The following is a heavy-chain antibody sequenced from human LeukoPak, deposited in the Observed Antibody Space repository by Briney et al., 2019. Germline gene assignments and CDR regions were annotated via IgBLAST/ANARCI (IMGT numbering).Heavy chain of an antibody. J-gene: IGHJ4*02. V-gene: IGHV4-39*07. Sequence: NPSETLSLTCTVSGGSISSTSYYWGWIRQPPGKGLEWIGNIYYSGSTYYNPSLKSRVTISVDTSKNQFSLKLSSVTAADTAIYYCARDHCSGAKCYLGGLDYWGQGTLVTVSS. CDR1: GGSISSTSYY. CDR3: ARDHCSGAKCYLGGLDY. CDR2: IYYSGST. D-gene: IGHD2-15*01.